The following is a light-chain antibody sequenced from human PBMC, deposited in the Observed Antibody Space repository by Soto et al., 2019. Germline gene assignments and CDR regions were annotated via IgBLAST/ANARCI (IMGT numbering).Light chain of an antibody. Sequence: DILMTQSPDSLAVSLGERATINCKASQSIFYSSNNKNYLAWYQQKPGQPPQLLIYWASTRESGVPDRFSGSGSGTDFTLTIRSLQAEDVAVYYCQQYYSIPRTFGQGTRVEIK. CDR3: QQYYSIPRT. J-gene: IGKJ1*01. V-gene: IGKV4-1*01. CDR2: WAS. CDR1: QSIFYSSNNKNY.